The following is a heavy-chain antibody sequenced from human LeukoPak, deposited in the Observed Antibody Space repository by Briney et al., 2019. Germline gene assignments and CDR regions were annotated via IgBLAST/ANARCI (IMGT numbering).Heavy chain of an antibody. CDR1: GFSFSSYG. D-gene: IGHD3-9*01. Sequence: GGSLRLSCAASGFSFSSYGMSWVRQAPGKGLEWVSAISGSGGSTYYADSVKGRFTISRDNSKNTLYLQMNSLRAEDTAVYYCTILGSQTYYDILTGHNDAFDTWGQGTMVTVSS. V-gene: IGHV3-23*01. J-gene: IGHJ3*02. CDR3: TILGSQTYYDILTGHNDAFDT. CDR2: ISGSGGST.